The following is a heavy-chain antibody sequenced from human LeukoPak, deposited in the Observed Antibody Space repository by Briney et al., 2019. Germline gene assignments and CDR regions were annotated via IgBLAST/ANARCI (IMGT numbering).Heavy chain of an antibody. V-gene: IGHV3-23*01. D-gene: IGHD3-22*01. CDR2: INGSGGST. CDR3: AKKVYYDSSGSPGLDI. CDR1: GFTFSSYA. Sequence: PGGSLRLSCAASGFTFSSYAMSWVRQAPGKGLEWVSAINGSGGSTYYADSVKGRFTISRDNSKNTLYLQMNSLRAEDTAVYYCAKKVYYDSSGSPGLDIWGQGTMVTVSS. J-gene: IGHJ3*02.